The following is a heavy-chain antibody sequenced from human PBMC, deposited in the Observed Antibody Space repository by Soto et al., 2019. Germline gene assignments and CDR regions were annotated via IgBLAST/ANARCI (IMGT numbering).Heavy chain of an antibody. CDR3: AKDIALVRGVIMDMDV. V-gene: IGHV3-30*18. CDR2: ISYDGDKK. J-gene: IGHJ6*02. Sequence: PGGSLRLSCAASGFIFSNYGMHWVRQAPGKGLEWVAVISYDGDKKYYVDPVKGRFTLSRDNSKNTLYLQMNSLRAEDTAVYYCAKDIALVRGVIMDMDVWGQGTTVTVSS. CDR1: GFIFSNYG. D-gene: IGHD3-10*01.